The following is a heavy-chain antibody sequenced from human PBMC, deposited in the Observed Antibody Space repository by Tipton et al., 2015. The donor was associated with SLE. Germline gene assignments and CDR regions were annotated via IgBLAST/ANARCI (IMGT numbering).Heavy chain of an antibody. J-gene: IGHJ4*02. V-gene: IGHV4-59*08. CDR2: IYYSEST. D-gene: IGHD5-18*01. CDR3: ARHGYEEYFDY. Sequence: TLSLTCAVYGGSFSGYYWSWIRQPPGKGLEWIGYIYYSESTNFNPSLKSRVTISLNTSKNQFSLRLTSVTAADTAVYYCARHGYEEYFDYWGQGTLVTVSS. CDR1: GGSFSGYY.